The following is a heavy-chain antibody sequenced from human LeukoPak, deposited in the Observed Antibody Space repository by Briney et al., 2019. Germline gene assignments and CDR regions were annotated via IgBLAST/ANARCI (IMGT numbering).Heavy chain of an antibody. CDR2: INPNSGGT. J-gene: IGHJ4*02. D-gene: IGHD3-10*02. Sequence: ASVNVSCKASGYTFTGCYMHWVRQAHAQGLEWMGWINPNSGGTNYAQKFQGRVTMTRDTSISTAYMELSRLRSDDTAVYYCARVGLLIGSGSFLAYWGQGTLVTVSS. CDR1: GYTFTGCY. CDR3: ARVGLLIGSGSFLAY. V-gene: IGHV1-2*02.